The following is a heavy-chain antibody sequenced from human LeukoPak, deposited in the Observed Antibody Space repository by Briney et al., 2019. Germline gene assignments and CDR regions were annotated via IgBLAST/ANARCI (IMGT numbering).Heavy chain of an antibody. V-gene: IGHV1-2*06. D-gene: IGHD1-7*01. CDR2: INPNSGGT. Sequence: ASVKVSCKASGYTFTDYYIHWVRQAPGQGLEWMGRINPNSGGTNYVQKFQGRVTMTRDTSISTAYMALSRLTSDDTAVYSCASEAPGRTMYWGQGTPVTVSS. CDR1: GYTFTDYY. J-gene: IGHJ4*02. CDR3: ASEAPGRTMY.